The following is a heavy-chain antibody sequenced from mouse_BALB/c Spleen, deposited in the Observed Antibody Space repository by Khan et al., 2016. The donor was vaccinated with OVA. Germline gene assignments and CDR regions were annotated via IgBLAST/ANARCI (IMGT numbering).Heavy chain of an antibody. Sequence: QVQLKQSGAELVKPGASVKLSCKASGYTFTSYYMYWVKQRPGQGLEWIGGINPSNGGTYFNEKFKSKATLTVDKSSSSAYMQLSSLTSEDSAVYYCTRTGYGSPFAYWGQGTLVTVSA. V-gene: IGHV1S81*02. J-gene: IGHJ3*01. CDR1: GYTFTSYY. CDR3: TRTGYGSPFAY. D-gene: IGHD1-1*02. CDR2: INPSNGGT.